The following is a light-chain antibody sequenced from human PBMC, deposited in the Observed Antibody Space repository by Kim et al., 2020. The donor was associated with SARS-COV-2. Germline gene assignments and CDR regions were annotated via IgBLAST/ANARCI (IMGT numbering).Light chain of an antibody. CDR3: QQFNSYPF. Sequence: SASVGDRVTITCRASQGISSALAWYQQKPGKAPKLLIYDASSLESGVPSRFSGSESGTDFTLTISSLQPEDFATYYCQQFNSYPFFGGGTKVEIK. V-gene: IGKV1-13*02. CDR1: QGISSA. CDR2: DAS. J-gene: IGKJ4*01.